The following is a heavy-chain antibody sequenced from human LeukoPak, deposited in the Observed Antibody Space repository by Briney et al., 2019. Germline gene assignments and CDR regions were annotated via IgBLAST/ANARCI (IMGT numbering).Heavy chain of an antibody. J-gene: IGHJ4*02. CDR3: ARSAVAGKGRDY. CDR2: FNPNSGGT. CDR1: GYTFTGYY. Sequence: ASVKVSCKASGYTFTGYYMHWVRQAPGQGLEWMGWFNPNSGGTNYAQKFQGRVTMTRDTSISTAYMELSRLRSDDTAVYYCARSAVAGKGRDYWGQGTLVTVSS. D-gene: IGHD6-19*01. V-gene: IGHV1-2*02.